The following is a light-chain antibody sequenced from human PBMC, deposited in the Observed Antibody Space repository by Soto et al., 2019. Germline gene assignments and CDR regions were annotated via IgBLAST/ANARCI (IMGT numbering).Light chain of an antibody. CDR2: GAS. J-gene: IGKJ1*01. CDR1: QSVSSSS. Sequence: EIVLTQSPGTLSLSPGERATLSCRASQSVSSSSLAWYQQKPGQAPRLLIYGASSRATGIPDRFSGSGSGTDFTLTIRRLEPEDFAVYYCQQYGSSPRTFGQGTKVEIK. CDR3: QQYGSSPRT. V-gene: IGKV3-20*01.